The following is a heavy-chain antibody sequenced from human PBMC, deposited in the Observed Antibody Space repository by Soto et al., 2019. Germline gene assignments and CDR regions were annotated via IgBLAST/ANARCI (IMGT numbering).Heavy chain of an antibody. J-gene: IGHJ6*04. CDR1: GFTFSSYA. Sequence: GGSLRLSCAASGFTFSSYAMSWVRQAPGKGLEWVSAISGSGGSTYYADSVKGRFTISRDNSKNTLYLQMNSLRAEDTAVYYCAKDGPPDYYDFWSGRMDVWGKGTTVTVSS. D-gene: IGHD3-3*01. CDR2: ISGSGGST. V-gene: IGHV3-23*01. CDR3: AKDGPPDYYDFWSGRMDV.